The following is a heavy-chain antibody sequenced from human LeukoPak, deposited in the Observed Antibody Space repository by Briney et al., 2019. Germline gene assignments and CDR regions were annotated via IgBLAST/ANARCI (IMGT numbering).Heavy chain of an antibody. Sequence: GASVKVSCKASGYTFTGYYMHWVRQAPGQGLEWMGWINPNSGGTNYAQKFQGRVTMTRDTSISTAYMELSRLRSDDTAVYYCARARYYYETGGKPHYWGQGTLVTVSS. CDR1: GYTFTGYY. D-gene: IGHD3-22*01. CDR3: ARARYYYETGGKPHY. CDR2: INPNSGGT. J-gene: IGHJ4*02. V-gene: IGHV1-2*02.